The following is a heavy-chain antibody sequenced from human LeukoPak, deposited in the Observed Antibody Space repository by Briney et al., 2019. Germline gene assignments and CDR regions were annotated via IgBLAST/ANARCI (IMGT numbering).Heavy chain of an antibody. CDR3: ASDYGDRFDY. D-gene: IGHD4-17*01. V-gene: IGHV1-2*02. Sequence: ASVKVSCKGSGYRYTGYYMHWVRQAPGQGLEWMGWINPNSGGTNYAQKFQGRVTMTRDTSISTAYMELSRLRSDDTAVYYCASDYGDRFDYWGPGTLVTVSS. CDR2: INPNSGGT. J-gene: IGHJ4*02. CDR1: GYRYTGYY.